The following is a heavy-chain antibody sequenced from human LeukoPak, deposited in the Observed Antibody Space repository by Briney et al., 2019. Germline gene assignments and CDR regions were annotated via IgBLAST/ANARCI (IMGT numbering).Heavy chain of an antibody. V-gene: IGHV3-30*04. D-gene: IGHD3-10*01. J-gene: IGHJ3*02. CDR1: GFRFSSYA. CDR3: ASIPHPEYYYGSGTLGAFDI. CDR2: ISYDGSNK. Sequence: GRSLRLSCAASGFRFSSYAMHWVRQAPGKGLEWVAVISYDGSNKYYADSVKGRFTISRDNSKNTLYLQMNSLRAEETAVYYCASIPHPEYYYGSGTLGAFDIWGQGTMVTVSS.